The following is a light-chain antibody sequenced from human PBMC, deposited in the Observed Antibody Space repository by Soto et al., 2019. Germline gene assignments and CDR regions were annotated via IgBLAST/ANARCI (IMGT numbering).Light chain of an antibody. CDR3: QQYGTSAIT. CDR1: RSVSSSY. Sequence: IVLTQSPGTLSLSPGEGATLSCRASRSVSSSYIAWYQQRPGQTPSLLIYGASTRATGIPDRFSGSGSGTHFTLTISRLEPEDFAVYYCQQYGTSAITFGQGTRLAIK. CDR2: GAS. V-gene: IGKV3-20*01. J-gene: IGKJ5*01.